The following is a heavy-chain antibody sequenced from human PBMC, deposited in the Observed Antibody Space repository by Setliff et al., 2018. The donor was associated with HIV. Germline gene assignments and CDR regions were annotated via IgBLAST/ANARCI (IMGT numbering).Heavy chain of an antibody. Sequence: SETLSLTCAVYGGSFSGYYWTWIRQPPGKGLEWIGDINHRGDTKYNPSLRSRVIISVDKSKNQFSLKLISLTAADTAVYYCARHRYSSSINWFDPWGQGTLVTVSS. J-gene: IGHJ5*02. CDR3: ARHRYSSSINWFDP. CDR1: GGSFSGYY. D-gene: IGHD6-13*01. V-gene: IGHV4-34*01. CDR2: INHRGDT.